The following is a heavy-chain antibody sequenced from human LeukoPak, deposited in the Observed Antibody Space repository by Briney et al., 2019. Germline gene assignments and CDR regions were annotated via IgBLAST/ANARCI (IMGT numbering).Heavy chain of an antibody. CDR2: IRSKANSYAT. CDR1: GFTFSGSA. J-gene: IGHJ4*02. V-gene: IGHV3-73*01. Sequence: GGSLRVSCAASGFTFSGSAMHWVRQASGKGLEWVGRIRSKANSYATAYAASVKGRFTISRDDSKNTAYLQMNSLKTEDTAVYYCTRPTQYYYDSSGYQFWGRGTLVTVSS. CDR3: TRPTQYYYDSSGYQF. D-gene: IGHD3-22*01.